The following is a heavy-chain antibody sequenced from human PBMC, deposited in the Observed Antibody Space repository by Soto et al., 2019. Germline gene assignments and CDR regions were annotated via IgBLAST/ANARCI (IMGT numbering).Heavy chain of an antibody. J-gene: IGHJ4*02. CDR1: GFTFSNLA. V-gene: IGHV3-23*01. CDR2: IDAGGGST. CDR3: ATLNAASGSY. Sequence: GGSLRLSCTASGFTFSNLAITWVRQAPGKGLEWVSTIDAGGGSTHYADSVKGRFTISRDNSKNTLYLQMNSLRAEDTAVYYCATLNAASGSYWGQGSLVTVSS. D-gene: IGHD6-25*01.